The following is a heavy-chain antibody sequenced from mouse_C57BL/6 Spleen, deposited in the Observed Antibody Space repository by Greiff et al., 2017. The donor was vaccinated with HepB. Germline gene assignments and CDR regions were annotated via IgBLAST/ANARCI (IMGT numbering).Heavy chain of an antibody. Sequence: VQLQQPGAELVKPGASVKLSCKASGYTFTSYWMHWVKQRPGQGLEWIGMIHPNSGSTNYNEKFKSKATLTVDKSSSTAYMQRSSLTSEDSAVYYCARRDYVEAWFAYWGQGTLVTVSA. CDR3: ARRDYVEAWFAY. CDR2: IHPNSGST. V-gene: IGHV1-64*01. CDR1: GYTFTSYW. J-gene: IGHJ3*01. D-gene: IGHD2-4*01.